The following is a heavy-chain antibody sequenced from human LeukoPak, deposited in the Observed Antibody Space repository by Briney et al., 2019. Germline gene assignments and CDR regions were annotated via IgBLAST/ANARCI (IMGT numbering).Heavy chain of an antibody. V-gene: IGHV3-66*01. J-gene: IGHJ2*01. CDR3: ARAVSYLDL. D-gene: IGHD2/OR15-2a*01. Sequence: PEGSLRLSCAASGFTVSSNYMSWVRQAPGKGLEWVSVIYSGGSIYYADSVKGRFTISRENSKNTVYLQMNSLRAEDTAVYYCARAVSYLDLWGRGTLVTVSS. CDR2: IYSGGSI. CDR1: GFTVSSNY.